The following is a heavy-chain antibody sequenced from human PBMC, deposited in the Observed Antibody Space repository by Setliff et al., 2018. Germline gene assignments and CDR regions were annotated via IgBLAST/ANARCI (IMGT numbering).Heavy chain of an antibody. D-gene: IGHD2-2*02. J-gene: IGHJ6*02. CDR1: GGSISNSSYY. CDR2: IYYSGST. CDR3: ARDRQYCSSPTCYSSYFYYYGMDV. V-gene: IGHV4-39*07. Sequence: PSETLSLTCTVSGGSISNSSYYWGWIRQPPGKGLGWIGSIYYSGSTYYNPSLKSRVTISVDTSKNQFSLKLSSVTAADTAVYYCARDRQYCSSPTCYSSYFYYYGMDVWGQGTTVTVSS.